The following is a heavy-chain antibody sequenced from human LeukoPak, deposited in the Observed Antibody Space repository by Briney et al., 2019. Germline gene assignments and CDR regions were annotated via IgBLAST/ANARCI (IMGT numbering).Heavy chain of an antibody. V-gene: IGHV3-23*01. CDR3: ATDRVHPSNEPTNFHS. CDR2: ISGSGHNT. J-gene: IGHJ4*02. Sequence: AGGSLRLSCAASGFTFSNFAMSWVRRAPGKGLEWFSAISGSGHNTYHADSVKGRFTISRDNSKNTLYLQMNSLRAGDTALYFCATDRVHPSNEPTNFHSWGQGTLVTVSS. CDR1: GFTFSNFA. D-gene: IGHD4-11*01.